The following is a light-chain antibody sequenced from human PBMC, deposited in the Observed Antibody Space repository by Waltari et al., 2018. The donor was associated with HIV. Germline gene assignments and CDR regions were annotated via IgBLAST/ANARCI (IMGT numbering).Light chain of an antibody. CDR2: GAS. V-gene: IGKV3-20*01. CDR3: QQYGSSSDT. CDR1: QSVSRNY. J-gene: IGKJ4*01. Sequence: EIVLTQSPGTLSLSPGERATLSCRARQSVSRNYLAWYQQKPGQAPRLLIYGASNRATGISDRFSGSGSGTDFTLTISRLEPEDFAVYYCQQYGSSSDTFGGGTKVEIK.